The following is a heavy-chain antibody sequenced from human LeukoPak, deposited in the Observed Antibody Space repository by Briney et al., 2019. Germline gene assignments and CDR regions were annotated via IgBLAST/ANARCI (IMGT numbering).Heavy chain of an antibody. J-gene: IGHJ4*02. V-gene: IGHV3-66*01. CDR3: ARGYSSDN. CDR2: IYSGGST. CDR1: GFTVSSNY. Sequence: GGSLRLSCAASGFTVSSNYMSWIRQAPGKGLEWVSVIYSGGSTYYADSVKGRFTISRDNSKNTLNLQMNSLRAEDAAVYYCARGYSSDNWGQGTLVTVSS. D-gene: IGHD2-21*01.